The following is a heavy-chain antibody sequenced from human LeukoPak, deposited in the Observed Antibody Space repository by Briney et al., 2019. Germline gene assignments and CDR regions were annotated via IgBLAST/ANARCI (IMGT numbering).Heavy chain of an antibody. D-gene: IGHD4-23*01. CDR1: GFTVSSNY. Sequence: GGSLRLSCAPSGFTVSSNYMSWVRQAPGKELEWVSIIYSAGSTYYADSVQGRFTISRDNSKNTLYLQINSLRAEDTALYYCARTAVGTETDYFDYWGQGTLVTVSS. CDR3: ARTAVGTETDYFDY. J-gene: IGHJ4*02. CDR2: IYSAGST. V-gene: IGHV3-53*01.